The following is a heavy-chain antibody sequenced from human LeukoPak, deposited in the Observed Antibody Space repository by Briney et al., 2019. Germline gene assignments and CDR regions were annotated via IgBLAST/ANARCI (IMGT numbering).Heavy chain of an antibody. CDR3: ARQGYSYGYDY. CDR1: GYSFTIYW. V-gene: IGHV5-51*01. Sequence: KVSCKGSGYSFTIYWIGWVRQMPGKGLEWMGIIYPGDSDTRYSPSFQGQINISADKSISTAYLQWSSLKASDTAIYYCARQGYSYGYDYWGQGTLVTVSS. CDR2: IYPGDSDT. J-gene: IGHJ4*02. D-gene: IGHD5-18*01.